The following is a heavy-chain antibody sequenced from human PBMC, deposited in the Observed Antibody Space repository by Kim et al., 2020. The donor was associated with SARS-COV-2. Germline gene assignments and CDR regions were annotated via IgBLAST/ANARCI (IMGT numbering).Heavy chain of an antibody. Sequence: YHPAPDSRVTTSVYTATNQFSLELSSVTAADTAVYYCARGGGGGPGDFDYWGQGTLVTVSS. D-gene: IGHD3-16*01. CDR3: ARGGGGGPGDFDY. V-gene: IGHV4-30-2*04. J-gene: IGHJ4*02.